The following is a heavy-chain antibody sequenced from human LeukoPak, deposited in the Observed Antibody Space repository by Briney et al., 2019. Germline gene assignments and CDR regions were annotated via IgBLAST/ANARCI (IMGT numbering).Heavy chain of an antibody. CDR1: GFTFSSYS. J-gene: IGHJ6*03. CDR2: IKQDGSEK. V-gene: IGHV3-7*01. CDR3: ARARYDSSVWYYYYYYMDV. D-gene: IGHD3-22*01. Sequence: GGSLRLSCAASGFTFSSYSMNWVRQAPGKGLEWVANIKQDGSEKYYVDSVKGRFTISRDNAKNSLYLQMNSLRAEDTAVYYCARARYDSSVWYYYYYYMDVWGKGTTVTISS.